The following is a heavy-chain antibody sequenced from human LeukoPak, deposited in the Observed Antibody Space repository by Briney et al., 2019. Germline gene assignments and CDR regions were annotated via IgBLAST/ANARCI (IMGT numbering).Heavy chain of an antibody. V-gene: IGHV4-4*02. CDR2: IYRSGST. D-gene: IGHD3-16*01. CDR3: ATVHGDYPPGGVDI. CDR1: GDSISSGNW. Sequence: PSETLSLTCAVSGDSISSGNWWSWVRQPPGKGLEWIGEIYRSGSTNYNPSLKSRVTISVDTSKNRFSLKLTSVTAADTAVYYCATVHGDYPPGGVDIWGQGTMVTVSS. J-gene: IGHJ3*02.